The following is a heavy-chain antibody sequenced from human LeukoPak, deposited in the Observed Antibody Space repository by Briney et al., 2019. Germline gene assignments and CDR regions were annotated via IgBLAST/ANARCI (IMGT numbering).Heavy chain of an antibody. CDR2: IKSKTDGGTT. D-gene: IGHD1-26*01. Sequence: GGSLRLSCAASGFTFSSYSMNWVRQAPGKGLEWVGRIKSKTDGGTTDYAAPVKGRFTISRDDSKNTLYLQMNSLKTEDTAVYYCTHRVGATTLFDYWGQGTLVTVSS. CDR1: GFTFSSYS. V-gene: IGHV3-15*01. J-gene: IGHJ4*02. CDR3: THRVGATTLFDY.